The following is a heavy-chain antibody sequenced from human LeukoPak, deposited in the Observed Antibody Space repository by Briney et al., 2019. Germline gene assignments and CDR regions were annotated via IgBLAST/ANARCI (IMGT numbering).Heavy chain of an antibody. CDR1: GFTFSSYG. J-gene: IGHJ4*02. CDR2: ISYDGSNK. Sequence: PGRSLRLSCAASGFTFSSYGMHWVRQAPGKGLEWVAVISYDGSNKYYADSVRGRFTISRDNSKNTLYLQMNSLRAEDTAVYYCAKDKSTAIRYYFDYWGQGTLVTVSS. D-gene: IGHD2-21*02. V-gene: IGHV3-30*18. CDR3: AKDKSTAIRYYFDY.